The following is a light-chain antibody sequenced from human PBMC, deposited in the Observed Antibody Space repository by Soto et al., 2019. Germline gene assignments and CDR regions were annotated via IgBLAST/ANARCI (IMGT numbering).Light chain of an antibody. CDR3: QSYDSSLTGVV. J-gene: IGLJ3*02. Sequence: QSVLTQPPSVSGAPGQRVTISCTGSSSNIGAGYDVHWYQQLPGTAPRLLIYGNINRPSGVPGRFSGSKSGTSGSLAIIGLQAEDEAEYYCQSYDSSLTGVVFGGGTQLTVL. V-gene: IGLV1-40*01. CDR2: GNI. CDR1: SSNIGAGYD.